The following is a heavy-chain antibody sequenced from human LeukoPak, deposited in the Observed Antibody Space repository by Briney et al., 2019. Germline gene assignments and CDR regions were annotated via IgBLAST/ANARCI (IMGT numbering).Heavy chain of an antibody. CDR1: GYTFTSYA. CDR3: ARGKLLWFGESTYFDY. Sequence: ASVKVSCKASGYTFTSYAMHWVRQAPGQRLEWMGWINAGNGNTKYSQEFQGRVTITRNTSISTAYMELSSLRSEDTAVYYCARGKLLWFGESTYFDYWGQGTLVTVSS. J-gene: IGHJ4*02. V-gene: IGHV1-3*03. CDR2: INAGNGNT. D-gene: IGHD3-10*01.